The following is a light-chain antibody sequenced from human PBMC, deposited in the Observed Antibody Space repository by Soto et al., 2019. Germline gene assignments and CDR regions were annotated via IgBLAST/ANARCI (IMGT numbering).Light chain of an antibody. J-gene: IGLJ2*01. CDR2: QVS. CDR1: SSDIGGYNF. V-gene: IGLV2-14*01. CDR3: SSYTSTTSLLL. Sequence: QSALTQPASVSGYSGQSITISCTGASSDIGGYNFVSWYQQHPGKAPTLMISQVSNRPSGVSNRFSGSKSGNTASLTISGLQPEDEADYYCSSYTSTTSLLLFGGGTKLTVL.